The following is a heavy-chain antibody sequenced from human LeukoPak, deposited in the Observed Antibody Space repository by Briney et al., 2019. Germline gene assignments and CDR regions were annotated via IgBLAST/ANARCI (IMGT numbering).Heavy chain of an antibody. CDR2: INPNSGGT. V-gene: IGHV1-2*02. CDR1: GYTFTGYY. D-gene: IGHD6-19*01. CDR3: ARDGYSSGWPDY. Sequence: ASVKVSCKASGYTFTGYYMRWVRQAPGQGLEWMGWINPNSGGTNYAQKFQGRVTMTGDTSISTAYMELSRLRSDDTAVYYCARDGYSSGWPDYWGQGTLVTVSS. J-gene: IGHJ4*02.